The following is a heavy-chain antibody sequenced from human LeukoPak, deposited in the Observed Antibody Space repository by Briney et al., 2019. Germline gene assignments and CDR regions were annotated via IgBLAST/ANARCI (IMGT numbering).Heavy chain of an antibody. CDR1: GGSISSSSYY. J-gene: IGHJ6*03. CDR3: AGSDYYYYMDV. CDR2: IYHRGST. Sequence: SETLSLTCTVSGGSISSSSYYWGWIRQPRGGGLEWIGSIYHRGSTYYNPSLKSRVTISVDTSKNQFSLKLSSVTAADTAVFYCAGSDYYYYMDVWGKGATVTVSS. V-gene: IGHV4-39*01. D-gene: IGHD3-10*01.